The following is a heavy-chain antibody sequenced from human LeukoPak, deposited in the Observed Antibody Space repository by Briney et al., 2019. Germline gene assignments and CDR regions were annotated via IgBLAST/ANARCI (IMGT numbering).Heavy chain of an antibody. J-gene: IGHJ4*02. CDR1: GVTFRSYG. D-gene: IGHD5-12*01. CDR3: TTKVIRGNSGDDYGD. Sequence: GGSLRLSCAASGVTFRSYGMHWVRQAPGKGLEWVALISSDGNDKLYGESVRGRFTVSRDDSKSTLYLQMNSLRAEDTAVYYCTTKVIRGNSGDDYGDWGQGTLVTVSS. CDR2: ISSDGNDK. V-gene: IGHV3-30*03.